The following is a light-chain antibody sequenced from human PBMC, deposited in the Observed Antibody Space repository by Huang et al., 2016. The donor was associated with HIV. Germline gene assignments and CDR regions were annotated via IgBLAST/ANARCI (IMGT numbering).Light chain of an antibody. V-gene: IGKV3-15*01. CDR1: QDINND. Sequence: EIVMTQSPAALSVSPVERATISCRASQDINNDLAWYQQKPGLAPRLLCDDASTRATGIPAKFSGSGSATEFTLTISSLQSEDFAIYYCQLYTKSPPYNFGRGTKVEI. CDR2: DAS. J-gene: IGKJ2*01. CDR3: QLYTKSPPYN.